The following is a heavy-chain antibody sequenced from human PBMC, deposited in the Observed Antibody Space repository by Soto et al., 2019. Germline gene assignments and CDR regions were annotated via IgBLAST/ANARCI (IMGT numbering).Heavy chain of an antibody. CDR2: TYYRSKWYN. D-gene: IGHD1-20*01. Sequence: TLSLTCAISGDSVSSNSVWNWIRQSPSRGLEWLGRTYYRSKWYNDYAVSVKSRITINPDTSKNQFSLKLSSVTAADTAVYYCARDRAKWKDYYYYGMDVWGQGTTVTVSS. V-gene: IGHV6-1*01. CDR3: ARDRAKWKDYYYYGMDV. CDR1: GDSVSSNSV. J-gene: IGHJ6*02.